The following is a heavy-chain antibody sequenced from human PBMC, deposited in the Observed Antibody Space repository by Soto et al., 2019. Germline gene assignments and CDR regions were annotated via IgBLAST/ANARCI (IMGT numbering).Heavy chain of an antibody. CDR1: GFTFSSYW. CDR3: ARERGVEYYFDY. Sequence: GGSLRLSCAASGFTFSSYWMHWVRQAPGKGLVWVSRINSDGSSTSYADSVKGRFTISRDNAKNTLYLQMNSLRAEDTAVYYCARERGVEYYFDYWGQGTLVTVSS. CDR2: INSDGSST. D-gene: IGHD1-1*01. J-gene: IGHJ4*02. V-gene: IGHV3-74*01.